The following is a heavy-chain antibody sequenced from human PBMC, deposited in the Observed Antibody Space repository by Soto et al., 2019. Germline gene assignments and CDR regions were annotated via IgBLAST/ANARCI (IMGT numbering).Heavy chain of an antibody. V-gene: IGHV3-30*18. CDR2: ISYDGSNK. CDR1: GFTFSSYG. CDR3: AKAQGLRSGGGMDV. D-gene: IGHD3-16*01. J-gene: IGHJ6*02. Sequence: QVQLVESGGGVVQPGRSLRLSCAASGFTFSSYGMHWVRQAPGKGLEWVAVISYDGSNKYYADSVKGRFTISRDNSKNTLYLQMNSLRAEDTAVYYCAKAQGLRSGGGMDVWGQGTTVTVSS.